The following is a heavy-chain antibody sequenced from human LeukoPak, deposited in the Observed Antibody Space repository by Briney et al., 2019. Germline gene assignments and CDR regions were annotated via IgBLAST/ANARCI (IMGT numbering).Heavy chain of an antibody. CDR2: IYYSGST. CDR1: GGSISSYY. J-gene: IGHJ5*02. V-gene: IGHV4-59*01. D-gene: IGHD3-10*01. CDR3: AREESGDNWFDP. Sequence: SETLSLTCTVSGGSISSYYWSWIRQPPGKGLEWIGYIYYSGSTNYNPSLKSRVTISVDTSKNQFSLKLSSVTAADTAVYYCAREESGDNWFDPWGQGTLVTVSS.